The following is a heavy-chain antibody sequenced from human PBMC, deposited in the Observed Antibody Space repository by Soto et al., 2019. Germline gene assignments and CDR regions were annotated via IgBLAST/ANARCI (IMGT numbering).Heavy chain of an antibody. V-gene: IGHV4-31*03. D-gene: IGHD6-13*01. CDR1: GGSISSGGYY. CDR2: IYYSGST. CDR3: ARDSGSSWYEDYYYYGMDV. J-gene: IGHJ6*02. Sequence: SETLSLTCTVSGGSISSGGYYWSWIRQHPGKGLEWIGYIYYSGSTYYNPSLKSRVTISVDTSKNQFSLKPSSVTAADTAVYYCARDSGSSWYEDYYYYGMDVWGQGTTVTVSS.